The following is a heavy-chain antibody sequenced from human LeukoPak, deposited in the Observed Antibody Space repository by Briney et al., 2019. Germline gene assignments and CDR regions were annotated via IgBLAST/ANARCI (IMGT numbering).Heavy chain of an antibody. V-gene: IGHV3-48*03. CDR2: ISSSGSTI. CDR3: ARDWNTLADY. Sequence: PGGSLRLSCAASGFTFSSYEMNWVRQAPGKGLEWVSYISSSGSTIYYADSVKGRFTISRDNAKKSLYLQMNSLRAEDTAVYYCARDWNTLADYWGQGTLVTVSS. J-gene: IGHJ4*02. D-gene: IGHD1-1*01. CDR1: GFTFSSYE.